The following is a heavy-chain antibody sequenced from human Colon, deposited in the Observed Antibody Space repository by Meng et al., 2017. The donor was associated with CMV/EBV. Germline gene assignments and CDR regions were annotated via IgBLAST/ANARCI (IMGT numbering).Heavy chain of an antibody. D-gene: IGHD3-22*01. CDR1: GFTFSSYA. J-gene: IGHJ4*02. CDR2: ISCDGSNK. Sequence: GESLKISCAASGFTFSSYAMHWVRQAPGKGLEWVAVISCDGSNKYYADSVKGRFTISRDNSKNTLYLQMNSLRAEDTAVYYCAREHDTDSSGYYLDYWGQGTLVTVSS. CDR3: AREHDTDSSGYYLDY. V-gene: IGHV3-30-3*01.